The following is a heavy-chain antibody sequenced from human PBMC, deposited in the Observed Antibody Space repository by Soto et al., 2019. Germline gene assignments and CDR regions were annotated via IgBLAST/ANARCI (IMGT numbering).Heavy chain of an antibody. CDR3: ARDHIAVAGTLYYFDY. J-gene: IGHJ4*02. Sequence: ASVKVSCRAYGYTFTSYAMHWVRQAPGQRLEWMGWINAGNGNTKYSQKFQGRVTITRDTSASTAYMELSSLRSEDTAVYYCARDHIAVAGTLYYFDYWGQGTLVTVSS. V-gene: IGHV1-3*01. CDR1: GYTFTSYA. CDR2: INAGNGNT. D-gene: IGHD6-19*01.